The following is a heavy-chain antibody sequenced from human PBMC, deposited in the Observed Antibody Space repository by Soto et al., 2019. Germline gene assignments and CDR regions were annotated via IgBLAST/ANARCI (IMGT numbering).Heavy chain of an antibody. Sequence: QVQLVQSGAEVKKPGASVKVSCKASGYTFTSYGISWVRQAPGQGLEWMGWISAYNGNTNYAQKLQGRVTMTTDTSTSTAYMELRSLRSDDTAVYYCVRLILGGSYLGWFDPWGQGTLVTVSS. CDR1: GYTFTSYG. J-gene: IGHJ5*02. V-gene: IGHV1-18*01. D-gene: IGHD1-26*01. CDR3: VRLILGGSYLGWFDP. CDR2: ISAYNGNT.